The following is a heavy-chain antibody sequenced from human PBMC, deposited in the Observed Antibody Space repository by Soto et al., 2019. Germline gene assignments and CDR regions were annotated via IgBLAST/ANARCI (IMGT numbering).Heavy chain of an antibody. CDR2: IFHSGST. Sequence: QVQLQESGPGLLKPSQTLSLTCNVSNGYINSGGFYWSWIRQHPGKGLEWIGYIFHSGSTLYNPSLNRRLSLSSATSKNQLSLHPRSVTVADTAVYYCARGGIAGHWFDPWGQGILVTVSS. CDR1: NGYINSGGFY. D-gene: IGHD6-13*01. CDR3: ARGGIAGHWFDP. J-gene: IGHJ5*02. V-gene: IGHV4-31*03.